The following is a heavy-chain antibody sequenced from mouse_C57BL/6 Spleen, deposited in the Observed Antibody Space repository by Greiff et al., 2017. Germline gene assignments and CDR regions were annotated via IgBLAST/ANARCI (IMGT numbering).Heavy chain of an antibody. CDR1: GYTFTSYG. CDR3: ARDFLEDFFFAY. Sequence: QVQLQQSGAELARPGASVKLSCKASGYTFTSYGISWVKQRTGQGLEWIGEIYPRSGNTYYNEKFKGKATLTADKSSSTAYMELRSLTSEDSAVYFCARDFLEDFFFAYWGQGTLVTVSA. J-gene: IGHJ3*01. D-gene: IGHD2-10*02. V-gene: IGHV1-81*01. CDR2: IYPRSGNT.